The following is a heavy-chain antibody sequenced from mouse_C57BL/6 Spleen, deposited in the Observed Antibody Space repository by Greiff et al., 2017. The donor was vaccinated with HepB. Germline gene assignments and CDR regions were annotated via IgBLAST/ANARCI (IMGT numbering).Heavy chain of an antibody. CDR3: AREGGSSYGNAMDY. V-gene: IGHV5-4*01. Sequence: EVQVVESGGGLVKPGGSLKLSCAASGFTFSSYAMSWVRQTPEKRLEWVATISDGGSYTYYPDNVKGRFTISRDNAKNNLYLQMSHLKSEDTAMYYCAREGGSSYGNAMDYWGQGTSVTVSS. CDR1: GFTFSSYA. CDR2: ISDGGSYT. D-gene: IGHD1-1*01. J-gene: IGHJ4*01.